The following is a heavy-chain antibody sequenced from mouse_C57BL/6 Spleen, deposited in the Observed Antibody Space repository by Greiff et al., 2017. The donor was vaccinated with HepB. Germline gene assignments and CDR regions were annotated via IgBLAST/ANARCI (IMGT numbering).Heavy chain of an antibody. CDR2: INPSSGYT. Sequence: VQLKESGAELARPGASVKMSCKASGYTFTGYTMHWVQQRPGQGLEWIGYINPSSGYTKYNQKLKDKATLTADKSSSTAYMQLSSLTSQDSAVYYSAGEGTLDYWGKGTTVTVSA. CDR3: AGEGTLDY. J-gene: IGHJ3*01. CDR1: GYTFTGYT. V-gene: IGHV1-4*01. D-gene: IGHD3-3*01.